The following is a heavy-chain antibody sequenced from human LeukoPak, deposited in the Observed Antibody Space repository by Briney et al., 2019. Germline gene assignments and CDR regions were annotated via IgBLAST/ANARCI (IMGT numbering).Heavy chain of an antibody. CDR3: AKGSNFYASGSHFDV. V-gene: IGHV3-23*01. CDR2: IIGTSSYT. D-gene: IGHD3-10*01. CDR1: GFTFSNYV. J-gene: IGHJ4*02. Sequence: GGSLRLSCVASGFTFSNYVMYWVRQVPGKGLEGVLGIIGTSSYTYSADFVKGRFTISRDNSMNTLWLQMNSLRVEDTAVYYCAKGSNFYASGSHFDVWGQGTLVTVS.